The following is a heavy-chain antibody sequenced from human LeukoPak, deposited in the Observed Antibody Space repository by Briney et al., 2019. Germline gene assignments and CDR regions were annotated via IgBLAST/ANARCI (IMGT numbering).Heavy chain of an antibody. Sequence: GGSLRLSCAASGFTFSSYEMNWVRQAPGKGLEWVSYISSSGGTIYYADSVKGRFTISRDNAKNSLYLQMNSLRAEDTAVYYCAREMVVADHFDYWGQGTLVTVSS. J-gene: IGHJ4*02. D-gene: IGHD2-15*01. V-gene: IGHV3-48*03. CDR2: ISSSGGTI. CDR3: AREMVVADHFDY. CDR1: GFTFSSYE.